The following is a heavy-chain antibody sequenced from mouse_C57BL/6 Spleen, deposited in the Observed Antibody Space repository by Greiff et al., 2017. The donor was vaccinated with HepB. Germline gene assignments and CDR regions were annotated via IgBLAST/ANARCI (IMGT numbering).Heavy chain of an antibody. D-gene: IGHD1-1*01. CDR1: GFTFTDYY. CDR2: VYPYNGGT. J-gene: IGHJ4*01. Sequence: EVKLVESGPVLVKPGPSVKISCKASGFTFTDYYMHWVKQRHGKSLEWIGLVYPYNGGTSYNQKFKGKATLTVDTSSSTAYMELNSLTSEDSAVYYCARCTTVVKGGAMDYWGQGTSVTVSS. V-gene: IGHV1-36*01. CDR3: ARCTTVVKGGAMDY.